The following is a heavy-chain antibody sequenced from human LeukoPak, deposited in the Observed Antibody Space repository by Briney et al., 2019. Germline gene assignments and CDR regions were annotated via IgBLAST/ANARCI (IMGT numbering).Heavy chain of an antibody. V-gene: IGHV3-30*02. CDR1: GFTFSSYG. CDR3: ASIMAGDYYDSLLDY. Sequence: PGGSLRLSCAASGFTFSSYGMHWVRQAPGKGLEWVAFIRYDGSNKYYADSVKGRFTISRDNSKNTLYLQMNSLRAEDTAVYYCASIMAGDYYDSLLDYWGQGTLVTVSS. CDR2: IRYDGSNK. J-gene: IGHJ4*02. D-gene: IGHD3-22*01.